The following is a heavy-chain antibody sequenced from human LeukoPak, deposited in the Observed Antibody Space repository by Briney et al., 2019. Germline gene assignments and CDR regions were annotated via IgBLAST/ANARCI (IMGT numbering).Heavy chain of an antibody. J-gene: IGHJ6*03. CDR3: ASQRGSSWGLYYYYYYMDV. V-gene: IGHV4-34*01. CDR2: INHSGST. CDR1: GGSISGYY. D-gene: IGHD6-13*01. Sequence: PSETLSLTCTVSGGSISGYYWSWIRQPPGKGLEWIGEINHSGSTNYNPSLKSRVTISVDTSKNQFSLKLSSVTAADTAVYYCASQRGSSWGLYYYYYYMDVWGKGTTVTVSS.